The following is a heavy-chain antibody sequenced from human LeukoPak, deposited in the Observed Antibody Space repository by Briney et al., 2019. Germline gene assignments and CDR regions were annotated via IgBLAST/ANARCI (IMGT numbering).Heavy chain of an antibody. CDR3: AREAGYSYGYDY. Sequence: PSETLSLTCTVSGGSISSSTYYWGWIRQPPGKGLEWIGYIYYSGSTYYNPSLKSRVTISVDTSKNQFSLKLSSVTAADTAVYYCAREAGYSYGYDYWGQGTLVTVSS. D-gene: IGHD5-18*01. V-gene: IGHV4-31*03. CDR1: GGSISSSTYY. J-gene: IGHJ4*02. CDR2: IYYSGST.